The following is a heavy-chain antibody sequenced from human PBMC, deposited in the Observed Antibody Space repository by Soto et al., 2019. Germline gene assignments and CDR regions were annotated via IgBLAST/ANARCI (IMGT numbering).Heavy chain of an antibody. V-gene: IGHV4-31*11. CDR1: GGFFSRGGYH. CDR2: IFYSGTV. CDR3: ARGFADYGLDGL. J-gene: IGHJ2*01. D-gene: IGHD3-10*01. Sequence: QGQLQESGPRLVKPSETLSLTCAVSGGFFSRGGYHWHWIRQRPGEGLVWIGYIFYSGTVTYNPSLKGRATMSVDTAKNQFSLTLLSVTAADPAVYYGARGFADYGLDGLWGRGTLVTVSS.